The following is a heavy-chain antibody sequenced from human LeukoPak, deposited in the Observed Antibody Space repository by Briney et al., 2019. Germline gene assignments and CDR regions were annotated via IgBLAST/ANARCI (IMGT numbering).Heavy chain of an antibody. V-gene: IGHV3-74*01. CDR1: GFTFSSYW. Sequence: GGSLRLSCAASGFTFSSYWMHWVRQAPGKGLVWVSPINSDGSSTSYADSVKGRFTISRDNAKNTLYLQMNSLRAEDTAVYYCASDNHDFWRCHGNYMDVWGKGTTVTVSS. D-gene: IGHD3-3*01. J-gene: IGHJ6*03. CDR2: INSDGSST. CDR3: ASDNHDFWRCHGNYMDV.